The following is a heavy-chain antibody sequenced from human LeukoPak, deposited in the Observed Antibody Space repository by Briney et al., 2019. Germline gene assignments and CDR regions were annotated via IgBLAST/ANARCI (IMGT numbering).Heavy chain of an antibody. CDR2: IYTSGNT. V-gene: IGHV4-61*09. CDR1: GGSISSGSYC. CDR3: ARDDGYYDSTPRGPFDY. D-gene: IGHD3-22*01. J-gene: IGHJ4*02. Sequence: SETLSLTCTVSGGSISSGSYCWSWIRQPAGKGLEWIGHIYTSGNTNYNPSLKSRVTISVDTSKNQFSLKLSSVTAADTAVYYCARDDGYYDSTPRGPFDYWGQGTLVTVSS.